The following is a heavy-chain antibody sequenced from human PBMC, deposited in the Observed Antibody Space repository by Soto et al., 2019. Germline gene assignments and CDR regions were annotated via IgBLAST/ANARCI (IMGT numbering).Heavy chain of an antibody. CDR1: GGSISSSY. V-gene: IGHV4-59*01. D-gene: IGHD2-15*01. CDR3: ARDKYCSGGSCRKNWFDP. CDR2: IYDDGSA. J-gene: IGHJ5*02. Sequence: LSLTCTVSGGSISSSYWSWIRQPPGKGLEWLAYIYDDGSANYNPSLKSRATISLDMSKNQFSLKLTSVTAADTAVYYCARDKYCSGGSCRKNWFDPWGQGTLVTVSS.